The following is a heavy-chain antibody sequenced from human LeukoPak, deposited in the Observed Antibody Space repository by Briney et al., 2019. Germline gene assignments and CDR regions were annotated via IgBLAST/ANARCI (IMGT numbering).Heavy chain of an antibody. CDR3: VPGQEVSYSIGAQGYYFDY. D-gene: IGHD6-25*01. V-gene: IGHV1-2*02. J-gene: IGHJ4*02. CDR2: INPNSGGT. CDR1: GYTFTGYY. Sequence: ASVKVSCKASGYTFTGYYIHWVRQAPGQGLEWMGWINPNSGGTNYAQKFQGRVTMTRDTSINTAYMELSRLRSDDTAMYYCVPGQEVSYSIGAQGYYFDYWGQGTVVTVSS.